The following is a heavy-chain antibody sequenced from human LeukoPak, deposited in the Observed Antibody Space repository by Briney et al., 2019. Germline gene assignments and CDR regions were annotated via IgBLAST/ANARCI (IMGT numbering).Heavy chain of an antibody. CDR1: GFTLSSNY. V-gene: IGHV3-7*01. J-gene: IGHJ6*02. D-gene: IGHD6-13*01. Sequence: QPGGSLRLSCAASGFTLSSNYMTWVRQAPGKGLEWVANVKPDGRDKHYVDSVEGRFTISRDSAKNSLYLQMNSLRVEDTAVYYCARDLSLVAAAGPHGMDVWGQGTTVTVSS. CDR2: VKPDGRDK. CDR3: ARDLSLVAAAGPHGMDV.